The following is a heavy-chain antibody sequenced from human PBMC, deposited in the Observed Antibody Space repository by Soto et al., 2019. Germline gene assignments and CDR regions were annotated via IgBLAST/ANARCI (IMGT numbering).Heavy chain of an antibody. J-gene: IGHJ6*02. CDR2: INPNSGGT. CDR1: GYTFTGYY. Sequence: ASVKVSCKASGYTFTGYYMHWVRQAPGQGLEWMGWINPNSGGTNYAQKFQGWVTMTRDTSISTAYMELSRLRSDDTAVYYCAREGESYYYGSGSYYTGGMDVWGQGTTVTVS. CDR3: AREGESYYYGSGSYYTGGMDV. V-gene: IGHV1-2*04. D-gene: IGHD3-10*01.